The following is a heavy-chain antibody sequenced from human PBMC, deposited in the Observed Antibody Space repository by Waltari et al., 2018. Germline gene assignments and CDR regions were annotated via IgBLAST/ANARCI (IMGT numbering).Heavy chain of an antibody. V-gene: IGHV3-74*01. CDR2: MNSDESST. D-gene: IGHD6-19*01. CDR3: VRYSSGSFD. Sequence: VQLVESGGGLVQPGGSLRLSCAASGLTIRVYWMPWVGLVAGKGPVWISRMNSDESSTNYADSVRGRFTISRDNAKNTLYLQMDSLRVDDTAVYYCVRYSSGSFDWGQGTLVTVSS. CDR1: GLTIRVYW. J-gene: IGHJ4*02.